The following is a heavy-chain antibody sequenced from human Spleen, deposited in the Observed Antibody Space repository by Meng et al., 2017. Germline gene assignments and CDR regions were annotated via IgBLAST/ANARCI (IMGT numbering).Heavy chain of an antibody. D-gene: IGHD1-20*01. V-gene: IGHV1-69*06. CDR2: IIPVYGTT. Sequence: VQVVQSGAEVKKPGSSVKVSCKASGGTFSSYPISWVRLAPGQGLEWMGGIIPVYGTTTYAQSFQGRVTITADRSTNTAYMELSSLRSEDTAVYYCARDYGPITGTFRGAFDIWGQGTMVTVSS. J-gene: IGHJ3*02. CDR3: ARDYGPITGTFRGAFDI. CDR1: GGTFSSYP.